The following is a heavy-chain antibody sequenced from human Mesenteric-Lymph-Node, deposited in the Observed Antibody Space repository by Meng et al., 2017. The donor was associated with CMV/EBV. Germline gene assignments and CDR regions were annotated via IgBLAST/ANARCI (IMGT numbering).Heavy chain of an antibody. CDR2: IYYSGST. J-gene: IGHJ5*02. CDR1: GGSISSSSDY. D-gene: IGHD3-10*01. V-gene: IGHV4-39*01. CDR3: ARPHYYGSGSSPWFDP. Sequence: LQLQESGPGLVKHSGTLSITCTVSGGSISSSSDYWGWIRQPPGKGLEWIGSIYYSGSTYYNPSLKSRVTISVDTSKNQFSLKLSSVTAADTAVYYCARPHYYGSGSSPWFDPWGQGTLVTVSS.